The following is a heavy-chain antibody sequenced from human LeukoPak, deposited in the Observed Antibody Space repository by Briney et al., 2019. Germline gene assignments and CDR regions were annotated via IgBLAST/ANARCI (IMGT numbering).Heavy chain of an antibody. CDR2: MNLKSGYT. CDR3: ARVAGSIDY. J-gene: IGHJ4*02. Sequence: GASVKVSCKASGYSFTTYDINWVRQATGQGLEWMGWMNLKSGYTGYAQKFQGRVTITRDTSTSTMYMELSSLRSEDTAVYYCARVAGSIDYWGQGTLVTVSS. CDR1: GYSFTTYD. D-gene: IGHD1-26*01. V-gene: IGHV1-8*03.